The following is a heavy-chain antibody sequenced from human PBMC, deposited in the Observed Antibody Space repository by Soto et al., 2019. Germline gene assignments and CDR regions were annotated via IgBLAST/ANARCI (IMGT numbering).Heavy chain of an antibody. Sequence: AASVKVSCKASGYTFISRYVHWVRQAPGQGLEWMGIINPSGGSTTYAQKFQGRVTMTRDTSTSTVYMELSSLRSEDTAVYYCARGGSGSTSSPEAFDIWGQGTMVTVSS. J-gene: IGHJ3*02. CDR2: INPSGGST. CDR3: ARGGSGSTSSPEAFDI. CDR1: GYTFISRY. V-gene: IGHV1-46*01. D-gene: IGHD2-2*01.